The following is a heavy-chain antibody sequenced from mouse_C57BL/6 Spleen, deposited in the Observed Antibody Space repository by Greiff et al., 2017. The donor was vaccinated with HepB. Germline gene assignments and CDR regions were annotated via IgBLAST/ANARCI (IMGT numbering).Heavy chain of an antibody. Sequence: EVKLMESGPGMVKPSQSLSLTCTVTGYSITSGYDWHWIRHFPGNKLEWMGYISYSGSTNYNPSLKSRISITHDTSKNHFFLKLNSVTTEDAATYYCARGDYGSSWGYFDYWGQGTTLTVSS. V-gene: IGHV3-1*01. J-gene: IGHJ2*01. CDR3: ARGDYGSSWGYFDY. D-gene: IGHD1-1*01. CDR1: GYSITSGYD. CDR2: ISYSGST.